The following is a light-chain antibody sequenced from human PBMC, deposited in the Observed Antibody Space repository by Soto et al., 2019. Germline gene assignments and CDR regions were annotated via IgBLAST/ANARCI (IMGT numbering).Light chain of an antibody. V-gene: IGLV1-40*01. CDR1: NSNIGTGYD. CDR2: TNT. J-gene: IGLJ3*02. CDR3: LSYDPGLSGWV. Sequence: QSVLTQPPSVSGAPGQRVTISCTGSNSNIGTGYDVHWYQQFPGTAPKLLIYTNTNRPSGVPDRFSASKSGTSASLAITGLQPEDEADYFCLSYDPGLSGWVFGGGTQLTVL.